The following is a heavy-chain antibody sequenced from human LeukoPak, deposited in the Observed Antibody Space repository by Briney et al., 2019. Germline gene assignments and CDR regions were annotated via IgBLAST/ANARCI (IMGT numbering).Heavy chain of an antibody. CDR2: TYYRSKWYN. CDR1: GDSVSSNSAA. CDR3: ARASRMLSTFGLVPRAFDI. V-gene: IGHV6-1*01. Sequence: SQTLSLTCAISGDSVSSNSAAWNWIRQSPSRGLEWLGRTYYRSKWYNDYAVSVKSRITINPDTSKNQFSLQLNSVTAADTAVYYCARASRMLSTFGLVPRAFDIWGQGTMVTVSS. J-gene: IGHJ3*02. D-gene: IGHD2-8*01.